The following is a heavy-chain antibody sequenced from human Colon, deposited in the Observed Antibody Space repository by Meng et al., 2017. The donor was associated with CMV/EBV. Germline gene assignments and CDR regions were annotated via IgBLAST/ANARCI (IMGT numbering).Heavy chain of an antibody. CDR3: ARDGYSTDFSGMDV. D-gene: IGHD5-12*01. CDR2: ISSSSSTI. Sequence: GGSLRLSCAASGFTFSSHSMNWVRQAPRKGLEWVSYISSSSSTIYYADSVKGRFTISRDNAKNSLYLQMNSLRGEDTAVYYCARDGYSTDFSGMDVWGQGTTVTVSS. J-gene: IGHJ6*02. V-gene: IGHV3-48*04. CDR1: GFTFSSHS.